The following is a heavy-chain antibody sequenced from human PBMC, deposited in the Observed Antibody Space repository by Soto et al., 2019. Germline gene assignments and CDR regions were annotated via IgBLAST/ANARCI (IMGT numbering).Heavy chain of an antibody. D-gene: IGHD5-12*01. CDR1: GFAFVGYW. CDR2: ITGDGTNT. Sequence: EVQLVQSGGGLVQPGGSLRLSFAAPGFAFVGYWLHWVRQAPGKGLMIVSRITGDGTNTAYATSVKGRFTISRDNAKNMVYLQMDSLKAEDTAVYYCARDGGYGTPFDYWGQGALVTVSS. J-gene: IGHJ4*02. CDR3: ARDGGYGTPFDY. V-gene: IGHV3-74*01.